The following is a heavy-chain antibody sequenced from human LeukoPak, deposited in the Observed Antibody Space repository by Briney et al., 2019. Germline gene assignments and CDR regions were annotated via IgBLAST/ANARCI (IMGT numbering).Heavy chain of an antibody. CDR2: ISAYNGNT. CDR1: GYTFTSYG. J-gene: IGHJ4*02. V-gene: IGHV1-18*01. CDR3: AREPFDYYDSSGYLRFDY. D-gene: IGHD3-22*01. Sequence: ASVKVSCKASGYTFTSYGSSCVRQAPGQGLEWMGWISAYNGNTNYAQKLQGRVTMTTDTSTSTAYMELRSLRSDDTAVYYCAREPFDYYDSSGYLRFDYWGQGTLVTVSS.